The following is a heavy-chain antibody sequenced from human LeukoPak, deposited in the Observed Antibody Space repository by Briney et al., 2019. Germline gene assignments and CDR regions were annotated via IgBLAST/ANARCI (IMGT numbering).Heavy chain of an antibody. D-gene: IGHD6-19*01. J-gene: IGHJ4*02. CDR3: AQTTGWPGFDF. V-gene: IGHV4-59*08. CDR1: GASTSSRY. CDR2: IYNAKNT. Sequence: PSETLSLTCSASGASTSSRYWSWIRQFPGGTPEWIGHIYNAKNTKYNPSLTSRVTISVDTSRNQFSLSLTSLTAADTAIYYCAQTTGWPGFDFWGPGALVTVSS.